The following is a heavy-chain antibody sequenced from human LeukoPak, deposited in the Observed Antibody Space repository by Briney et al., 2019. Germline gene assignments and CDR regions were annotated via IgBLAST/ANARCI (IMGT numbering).Heavy chain of an antibody. V-gene: IGHV3-74*01. CDR1: GFTFSTYW. Sequence: PGGSLRLSCAASGFTFSTYWMHWVRQAPGKGLVWVSRINTDGSSTSYADSVKGRFTISRDNAKNTLYLQMNSLRGEDTAVHYCARGHQNYYQSSGYDYWGQGTLVTVSS. J-gene: IGHJ4*02. D-gene: IGHD3-22*01. CDR3: ARGHQNYYQSSGYDY. CDR2: INTDGSST.